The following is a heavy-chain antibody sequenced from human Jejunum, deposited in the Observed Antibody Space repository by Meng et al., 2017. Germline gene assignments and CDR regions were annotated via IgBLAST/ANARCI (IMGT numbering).Heavy chain of an antibody. V-gene: IGHV3-23*01. D-gene: IGHD6-13*01. J-gene: IGHJ4*02. Sequence: GESLKISCAASGFTFSSFAMSWVRQAPGKGLEWVSAISGSGASTANADAVTGRFSISRDNSKNTLNLQISSLRAEDTAIYYCAKLRSKDGLAAAGDYWGQGTLVTVSS. CDR2: ISGSGAST. CDR1: GFTFSSFA. CDR3: AKLRSKDGLAAAGDY.